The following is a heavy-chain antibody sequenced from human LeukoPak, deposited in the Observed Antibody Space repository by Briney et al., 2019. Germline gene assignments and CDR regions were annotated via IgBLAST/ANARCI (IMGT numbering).Heavy chain of an antibody. CDR1: GYTFTSYG. CDR3: TRDLGQWLLQGIFFDY. D-gene: IGHD5-12*01. J-gene: IGHJ4*02. Sequence: ASVKASCKASGYTFTSYGISWVRQAPGQGPEWMGWISAYSTYNGNTNYAQKFQGRVTMTTDTSTSTAYMELRSLRSDDTAVYYCTRDLGQWLLQGIFFDYWGQGTLVTVSS. V-gene: IGHV1-18*01. CDR2: ISAYSTYNGNT.